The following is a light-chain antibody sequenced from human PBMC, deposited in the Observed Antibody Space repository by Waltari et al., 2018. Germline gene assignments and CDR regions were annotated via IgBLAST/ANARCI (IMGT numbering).Light chain of an antibody. CDR2: DAS. CDR3: QKYGSLPAT. CDR1: QSIRRF. V-gene: IGKV3-20*01. J-gene: IGKJ1*01. Sequence: EIMLMQSPGTLSLSPGERVSVSCSASQSIRRFLAWYQHKPGQAPRLLIYDASCRSTGIPDRFSRRGSGTDFSLTISSLEPEDFAVYYCQKYGSLPATFGQGTKVEIK.